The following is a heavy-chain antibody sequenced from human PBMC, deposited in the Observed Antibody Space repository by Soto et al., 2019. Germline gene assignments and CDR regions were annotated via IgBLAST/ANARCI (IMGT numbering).Heavy chain of an antibody. CDR3: VGGYPWVVFDY. D-gene: IGHD3-16*01. CDR2: IYDSGST. J-gene: IGHJ4*02. Sequence: SETLSLTCTVSGGSIGSSDYYWGWIRQPPGKGLEWIGNIYDSGSTSYNPSLKSRVTISVDTSKNQVSLKVSSVTAADTVMYVYVGGYPWVVFDYWGRGTLVTVSS. CDR1: GGSIGSSDYY. V-gene: IGHV4-39*01.